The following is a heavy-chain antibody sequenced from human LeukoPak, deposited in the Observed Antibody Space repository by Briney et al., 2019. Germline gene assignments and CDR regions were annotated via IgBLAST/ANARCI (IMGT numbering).Heavy chain of an antibody. CDR3: ARRLWSGDSGWFDP. CDR1: GGSISSYY. CDR2: IYYSGST. D-gene: IGHD3-3*01. J-gene: IGHJ5*02. V-gene: IGHV4-59*12. Sequence: SETLSLTCTVSGGSISSYYWSWIRQPPGKGLEWIGYIYYSGSTNYNPSLKSRVTISVDTSKNQFSLKLSPVTAADTAVYYCARRLWSGDSGWFDPWGQGTLVTVSS.